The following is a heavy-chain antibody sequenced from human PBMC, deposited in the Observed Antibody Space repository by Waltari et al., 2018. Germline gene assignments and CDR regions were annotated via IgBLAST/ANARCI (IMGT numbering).Heavy chain of an antibody. CDR3: ARGGYGETNWYFDL. J-gene: IGHJ2*01. D-gene: IGHD5-18*01. Sequence: EVQLVESGGGLMQPGGSMRLSCAASGFTVSNNYMSWVRQAPGKGLEWVSVIYSGGTTHYADSVKGRFTISRDNSKNTLYLQMNSLRAEDTAVYYCARGGYGETNWYFDLWGRGTLVTVSS. CDR2: IYSGGTT. CDR1: GFTVSNNY. V-gene: IGHV3-66*03.